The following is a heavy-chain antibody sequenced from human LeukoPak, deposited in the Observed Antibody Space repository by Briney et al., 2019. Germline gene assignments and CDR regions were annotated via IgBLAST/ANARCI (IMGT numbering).Heavy chain of an antibody. Sequence: SETLSLTCTVSGGSISSYYWSWIRQPPGKGLEWIGHIYYSGSTNYNPSLKSRVTISVDTSKNQFSLKLSSVTAADTAVYYCARVDPDSSSTLEVFDYWGQGTLVTVSS. J-gene: IGHJ4*02. D-gene: IGHD6-6*01. CDR2: IYYSGST. V-gene: IGHV4-59*01. CDR3: ARVDPDSSSTLEVFDY. CDR1: GGSISSYY.